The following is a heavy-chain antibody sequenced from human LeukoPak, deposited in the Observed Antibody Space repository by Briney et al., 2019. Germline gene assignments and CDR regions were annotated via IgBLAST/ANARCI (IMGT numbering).Heavy chain of an antibody. CDR1: GFTFSRYG. D-gene: IGHD2-2*01. V-gene: IGHV3-23*01. Sequence: GGSLRLSCAASGFTFSRYGMSWVRQTPGKGLEWVSRIDSGDGNAYDADSVKGRFIISRDNSKNTLYLQMNSLRAEDTAIYYCAKRREPVASGEGLDYWGQGTLVTVSS. J-gene: IGHJ4*02. CDR2: IDSGDGNA. CDR3: AKRREPVASGEGLDY.